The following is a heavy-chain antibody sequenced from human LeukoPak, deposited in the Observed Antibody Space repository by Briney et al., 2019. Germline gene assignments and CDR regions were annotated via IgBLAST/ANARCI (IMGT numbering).Heavy chain of an antibody. D-gene: IGHD3-3*01. CDR1: GFTFSSYG. CDR3: AKDSAEWGPFDY. J-gene: IGHJ4*02. CDR2: IQYDGSNE. Sequence: GGSLRLSCAASGFTFSSYGMHWVRQAPGKGLEWVAYIQYDGSNEQYADSVKGRFSISRDSSKNTLYLQMNSLRAEDTAVYYCAKDSAEWGPFDYWGQGTLVTVSS. V-gene: IGHV3-30*02.